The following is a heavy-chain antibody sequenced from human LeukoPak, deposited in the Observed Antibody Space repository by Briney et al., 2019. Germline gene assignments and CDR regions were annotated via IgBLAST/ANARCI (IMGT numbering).Heavy chain of an antibody. V-gene: IGHV1-69*13. CDR1: GGTFSSYA. Sequence: SVKVSCKASGGTFSSYAIGWVRQAPGQGLEWMGGIIPIFGTANYAQKFQGRVTITADESTSTAYMELSSLRSEDTAVYYCARAALTPGYYYYGMDVWGQGTTVTVSS. CDR2: IIPIFGTA. D-gene: IGHD6-6*01. CDR3: ARAALTPGYYYYGMDV. J-gene: IGHJ6*02.